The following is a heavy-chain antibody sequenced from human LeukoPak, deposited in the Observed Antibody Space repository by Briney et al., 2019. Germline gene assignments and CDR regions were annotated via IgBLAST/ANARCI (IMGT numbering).Heavy chain of an antibody. CDR2: ISSSGSTI. V-gene: IGHV3-11*01. CDR1: GFTFSDYY. Sequence: GGSLRLSCAASGFTFSDYYMSWIRQAPGKGLEWVSYISSSGSTIYYADSVKGRFTISRDNAKNSLYLQMNSLRAEDTAVYYCARDDSSGYDKDYYYGMDVWGQGTTVTVSS. D-gene: IGHD3-22*01. J-gene: IGHJ6*02. CDR3: ARDDSSGYDKDYYYGMDV.